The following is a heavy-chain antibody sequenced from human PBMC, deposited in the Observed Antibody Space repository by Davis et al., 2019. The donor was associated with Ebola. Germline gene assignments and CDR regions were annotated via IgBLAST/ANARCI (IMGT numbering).Heavy chain of an antibody. CDR3: AREDCGGDCYIT. V-gene: IGHV1-18*01. CDR1: CYILFSYG. J-gene: IGHJ5*02. CDR2: ISAYNGNT. D-gene: IGHD2-21*01. Sequence: GLSHASCYILFSYGYSRGRHAPGQRSGWVGGISAYNGNTNYAPKLQGKVTMTTDTSTSTAYMELRSLRSEDTAVYYCAREDCGGDCYITWGQGTLVTVSS.